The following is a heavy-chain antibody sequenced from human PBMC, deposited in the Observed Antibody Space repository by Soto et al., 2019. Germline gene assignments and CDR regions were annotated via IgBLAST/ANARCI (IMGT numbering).Heavy chain of an antibody. CDR2: VSGSAGRT. V-gene: IGHV3-23*01. J-gene: IGHJ3*01. CDR1: GFTFSIYV. Sequence: EVHLLESGGGLVQPGGSLRLSCAASGFTFSIYVMTWVRQAPGKGLEWVSAVSGSAGRTYYADSVKGRFSISRDNSKNTLYLQMNTLTADDTAVYYCARVEGTARKDFDVWGHGTMVTVSS. CDR3: ARVEGTARKDFDV. D-gene: IGHD6-6*01.